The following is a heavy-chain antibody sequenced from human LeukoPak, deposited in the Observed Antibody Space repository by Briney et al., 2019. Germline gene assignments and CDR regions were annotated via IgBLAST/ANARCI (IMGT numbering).Heavy chain of an antibody. CDR2: ISTSGGST. Sequence: GGSLRLSCAASGFTFSSYAMSWVRQAPGKGLEWVSGISTSGGSTYYADSVKGRFTISRDNSKNTLYLQMNSLGAEDTAVYYCAPGGVYGGNSGPRWGQGALVTV. CDR1: GFTFSSYA. J-gene: IGHJ1*01. V-gene: IGHV3-23*01. CDR3: APGGVYGGNSGPR. D-gene: IGHD4-23*01.